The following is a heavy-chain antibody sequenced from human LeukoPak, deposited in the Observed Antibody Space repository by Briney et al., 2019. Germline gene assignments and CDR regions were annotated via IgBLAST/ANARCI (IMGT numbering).Heavy chain of an antibody. CDR2: ISWNSGST. J-gene: IGHJ4*02. D-gene: IGHD6-13*01. CDR1: GFTFDDYA. V-gene: IGHV3-9*01. Sequence: GGSLRLSCAASGFTFDDYAMHWVRQAPGKGLEWVSGISWNSGSTYYADSVKGRFTISRDNSKNTLYLQMNSLRAEDTAVYYCARDHGYSSSWSNFDYWGQGTLVTVSS. CDR3: ARDHGYSSSWSNFDY.